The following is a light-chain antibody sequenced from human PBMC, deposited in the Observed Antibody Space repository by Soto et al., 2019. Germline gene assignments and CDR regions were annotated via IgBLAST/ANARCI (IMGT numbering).Light chain of an antibody. CDR3: QQYGSSPPYT. CDR2: SAS. CDR1: QSISSSF. J-gene: IGKJ2*01. Sequence: EIVLTQSPGTLSLSPGDKVTLSCRASQSISSSFLAWYQQKSGQAPRLLIYSASSRATGVPDRFSGGGSGTDFTLTSRRLEPEDFAVYYCQQYGSSPPYTFGQGTKLEI. V-gene: IGKV3-20*01.